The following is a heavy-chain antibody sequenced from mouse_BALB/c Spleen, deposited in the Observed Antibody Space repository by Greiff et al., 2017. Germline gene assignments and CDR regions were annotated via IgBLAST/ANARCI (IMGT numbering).Heavy chain of an antibody. CDR2: ISDGGSYT. CDR3: ARAGKWGPFDY. V-gene: IGHV5-4*02. J-gene: IGHJ2*01. CDR1: GFTFSDYY. Sequence: EVQLVESGGGLVKPGGSLKLSCAASGFTFSDYYMYWVRQTPEKRLEWVATISDGGSYTYYPDSVKGRFTISRDNAKNNLYLQMSSLKSEDTAMYYCARAGKWGPFDYWGQGTTLTVSS.